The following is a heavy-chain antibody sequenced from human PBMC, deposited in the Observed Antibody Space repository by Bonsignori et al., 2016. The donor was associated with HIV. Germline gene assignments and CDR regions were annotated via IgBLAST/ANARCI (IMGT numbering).Heavy chain of an antibody. Sequence: WVRQAPGQGLEWMGGIIPIFGTANYAQKFQGRVTITADESTSTAYMELSSLRSEDTAVYYCARDGKSDAGDAFDIWGQGTMVTVSS. CDR2: IIPIFGTA. V-gene: IGHV1-69*01. J-gene: IGHJ3*02. CDR3: ARDGKSDAGDAFDI. D-gene: IGHD2-8*01.